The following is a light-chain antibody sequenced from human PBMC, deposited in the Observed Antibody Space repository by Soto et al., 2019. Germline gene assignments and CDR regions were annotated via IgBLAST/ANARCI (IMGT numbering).Light chain of an antibody. V-gene: IGLV1-44*01. CDR3: ATWDDDLRAAV. Sequence: QSVLTQPPSLSGTPGQGVTISCSGSSSNIEGNTVHWYQHLPGTAPKLLIYIDHNGPSGIPDRFSGFKSATSASLAISGLQCEDEADYYCATWDDDLRAAVVGGGTQLAAL. CDR1: SSNIEGNT. J-gene: IGLJ7*02. CDR2: IDH.